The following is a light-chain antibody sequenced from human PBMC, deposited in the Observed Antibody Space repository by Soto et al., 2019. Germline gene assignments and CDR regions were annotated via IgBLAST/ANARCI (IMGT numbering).Light chain of an antibody. V-gene: IGKV3-20*01. CDR1: QTVSNSY. Sequence: EFVLPQSPGTLSLSPGERATLSCRASQTVSNSYLAWCQQRPGQAPRFLIYASSNRATGIPDRFSGSASGTDFTLTISRLEPEDFAVYYCQQYGSSSWTFGQGTKVDI. CDR2: ASS. CDR3: QQYGSSSWT. J-gene: IGKJ1*01.